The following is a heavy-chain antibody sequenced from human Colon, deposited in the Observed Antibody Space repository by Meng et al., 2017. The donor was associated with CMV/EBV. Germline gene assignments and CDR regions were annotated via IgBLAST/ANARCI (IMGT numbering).Heavy chain of an antibody. CDR1: GFTFSSYS. J-gene: IGHJ5*02. CDR3: AKTWRYCSSTSCCRHQDWFDP. CDR2: ISSSSSYI. Sequence: GESLKISCAASGFTFSSYSMNWVRQAPGKGLEWVSSISSSSSYIYYADSVKGRFTISRDNAKNPLYLQMNSLRAEDTAVYYCAKTWRYCSSTSCCRHQDWFDPWGQGTLVTVS. V-gene: IGHV3-21*01. D-gene: IGHD2-2*01.